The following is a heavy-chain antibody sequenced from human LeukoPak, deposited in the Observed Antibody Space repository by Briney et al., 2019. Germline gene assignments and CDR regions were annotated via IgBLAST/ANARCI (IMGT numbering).Heavy chain of an antibody. D-gene: IGHD6-13*01. J-gene: IGHJ5*02. CDR1: GYIFTTYA. Sequence: ASVKVSCKASGYIFTTYAMHWVRQAPGQRLEWMGWINAGNGNTRYSQKFQGRVTITRDTSASTVYMELSSLTSEDTAVYYCARDIDRVFNWFDPWGQGTLVTVSS. CDR3: ARDIDRVFNWFDP. V-gene: IGHV1-3*01. CDR2: INAGNGNT.